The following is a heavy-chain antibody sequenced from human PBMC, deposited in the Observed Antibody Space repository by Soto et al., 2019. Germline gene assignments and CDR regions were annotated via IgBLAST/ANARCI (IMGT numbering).Heavy chain of an antibody. J-gene: IGHJ4*02. CDR2: INAGNGNT. V-gene: IGHV1-3*05. Sequence: QVQLVQSGAEEKKPGASVKVSCKASGYTFTSYAMHWVRQAPGQRLEWMGWINAGNGNTKYAQKFQGRVTITRDTSASTAYMELSSLRSEDTAVYYCARSIVVVTALDYWGQRTLVTVSS. CDR3: ARSIVVVTALDY. D-gene: IGHD2-21*02. CDR1: GYTFTSYA.